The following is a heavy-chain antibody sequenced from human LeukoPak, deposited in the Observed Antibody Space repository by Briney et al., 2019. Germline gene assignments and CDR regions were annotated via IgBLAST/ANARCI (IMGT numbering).Heavy chain of an antibody. D-gene: IGHD6-13*01. CDR2: VYYSGTT. CDR3: ARNLIPEQLVLNF. J-gene: IGHJ4*02. V-gene: IGHV4-39*07. CDR1: DDSISLSFYG. Sequence: PSETLSLSCSVSDDSISLSFYGWGWIRQHPGKALEWIGSVYYSGTTSYNPSLKSRVTMSVDTSKNQFSLNLKSVTPEDTAVYYCARNLIPEQLVLNFWGRGILVTVSS.